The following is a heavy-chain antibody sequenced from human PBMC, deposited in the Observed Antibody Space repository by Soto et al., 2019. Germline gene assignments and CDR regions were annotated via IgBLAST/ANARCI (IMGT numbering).Heavy chain of an antibody. CDR3: ARGLHYSSGWYLSFRNWSDP. CDR2: INHSGST. CDR1: GGSFSGYY. Sequence: SETLSLTCAVYGGSFSGYYWSWIRQPPGKGLEWIGEINHSGSTNYNPSLKSRVTISVDTSKNQFSLKLSSVTAADTAVYYCARGLHYSSGWYLSFRNWSDPWGQGTLVTVSS. V-gene: IGHV4-34*01. D-gene: IGHD6-19*01. J-gene: IGHJ5*02.